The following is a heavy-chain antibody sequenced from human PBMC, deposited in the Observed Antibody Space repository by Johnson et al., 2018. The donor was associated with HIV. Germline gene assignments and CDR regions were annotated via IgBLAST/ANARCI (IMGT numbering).Heavy chain of an antibody. CDR1: GFTFSGSA. V-gene: IGHV3-73*02. CDR2: IRSKANTYAT. J-gene: IGHJ3*02. D-gene: IGHD3-22*01. CDR3: TSSITMIGVATLNEAVEI. Sequence: VQLVESGGGLVQPGGSLKLSCAASGFTFSGSAMHWVRQASGKGLEGVGRIRSKANTYATAYAASVKGRFTIPRDDSKNTAYLQMNSLKTEDTAVYYCTSSITMIGVATLNEAVEIWGQGTMVTVSS.